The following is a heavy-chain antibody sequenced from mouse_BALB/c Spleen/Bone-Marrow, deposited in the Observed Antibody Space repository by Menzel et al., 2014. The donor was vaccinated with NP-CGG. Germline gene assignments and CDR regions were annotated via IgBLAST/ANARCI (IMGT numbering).Heavy chain of an antibody. CDR3: GRNGKILDH. J-gene: IGHJ2*01. V-gene: IGHV2-2*02. CDR1: GFSLTSYG. CDR2: IWSGGST. Sequence: QVQLKESGPGLVQPSQSLSITCTVSGFSLTSYGVHWVRQSPGKGLEWLGVIWSGGSTDYNAAFISRLSISKDNSKSQVFFKMNSLQTKGTTQQLRGRNGKILDHWGQSPPLTVSS.